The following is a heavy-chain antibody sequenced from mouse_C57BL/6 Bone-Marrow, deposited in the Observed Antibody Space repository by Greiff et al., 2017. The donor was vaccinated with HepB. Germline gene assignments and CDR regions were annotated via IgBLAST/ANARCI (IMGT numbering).Heavy chain of an antibody. V-gene: IGHV1-81*01. Sequence: VQGVESGAELARPGASVKLSCKASGYTFTSYGISWVKQRTGQGLEWIGEIYPRSGNTYYNEKFKGKATLTADKSSSTAYMELRSLTSEDSAVYFCARFYGSSYVGAMDYWGQGTSVTVSS. D-gene: IGHD1-1*01. CDR3: ARFYGSSYVGAMDY. CDR1: GYTFTSYG. CDR2: IYPRSGNT. J-gene: IGHJ4*01.